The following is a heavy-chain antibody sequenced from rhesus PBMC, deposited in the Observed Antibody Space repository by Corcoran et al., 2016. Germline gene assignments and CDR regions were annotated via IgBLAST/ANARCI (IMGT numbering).Heavy chain of an antibody. V-gene: IGHV4-165*01. J-gene: IGHJ5-1*01. CDR3: ARGSYYGYNRFDV. CDR1: GGSFSGYY. Sequence: QVQLQESGPGLVKPSETLSLTCAVSGGSFSGYYWGWIRQPPGQGLEWIGYISGSNGSTDYNPSHKSRVTISTDTSKNQFSLKLSSVTAADTAVYYCARGSYYGYNRFDVWGPGVLVTVSS. D-gene: IGHD3-16*01. CDR2: ISGSNGST.